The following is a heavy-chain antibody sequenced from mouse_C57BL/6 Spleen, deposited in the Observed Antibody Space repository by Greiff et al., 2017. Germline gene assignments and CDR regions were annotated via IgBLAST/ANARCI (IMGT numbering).Heavy chain of an antibody. CDR2: IRSKSNNYET. V-gene: IGHV10-1*01. CDR1: GFNFNTYA. Sequence: EVKLVESGGGLVQPKGSLKLSCAASGFNFNTYAMNWVRQAPGKGLEWVARIRSKSNNYETYYADSVKDRFTIYRDHSESMLYLQMNNLKTDDTAVYPCVRESARDVYPLYLDHWGQGTSLTLSS. CDR3: VRESARDVYPLYLDH. D-gene: IGHD2-3*01. J-gene: IGHJ2*02.